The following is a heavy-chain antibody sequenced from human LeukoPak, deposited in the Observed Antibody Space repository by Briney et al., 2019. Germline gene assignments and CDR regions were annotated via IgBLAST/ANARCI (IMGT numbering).Heavy chain of an antibody. V-gene: IGHV1-2*06. CDR1: GYTFTDYY. D-gene: IGHD3-22*01. J-gene: IGHJ4*02. Sequence: GASVKVSCKASGYTFTDYYIHWVRQAPGQGLEWMRRINPKSGGTNYAQKFQGRVTMSRDTSISTAYMEVISLRSDDTAVYYCARDKVGDDSGLVDYWGQGILVTVSS. CDR3: ARDKVGDDSGLVDY. CDR2: INPKSGGT.